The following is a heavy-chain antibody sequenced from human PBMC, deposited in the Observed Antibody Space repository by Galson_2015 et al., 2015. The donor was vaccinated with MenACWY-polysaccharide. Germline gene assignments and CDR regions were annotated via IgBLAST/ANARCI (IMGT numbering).Heavy chain of an antibody. CDR1: GYIFTSHN. V-gene: IGHV1-3*04. CDR2: INTGNGNT. D-gene: IGHD3-10*01. CDR3: ARDVSPEEGVTPRGFDY. J-gene: IGHJ4*02. Sequence: SVKVSCKASGYIFTSHNMHWVRQAPGQGLEWMGWINTGNGNTKYSQNFQGRVTITSDTPATTAYMELSSLRSEDTAVYYCARDVSPEEGVTPRGFDYWGQGTLVTVSS.